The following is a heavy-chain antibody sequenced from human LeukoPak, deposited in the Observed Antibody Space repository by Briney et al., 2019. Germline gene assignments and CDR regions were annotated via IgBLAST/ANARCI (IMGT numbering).Heavy chain of an antibody. V-gene: IGHV1-2*02. J-gene: IGHJ5*02. CDR1: GYTFTGYY. D-gene: IGHD2-2*03. CDR2: INPNSGGT. Sequence: ASVKVSCKSSGYTFTGYYMHWVRPAPGQGLEWMGWINPNSGGTNYAQKFQGRVTITADKSTSTAYMELSSLRSEDTAVYYCARAIHPGYPNWFDPWGQGTLVTVSS. CDR3: ARAIHPGYPNWFDP.